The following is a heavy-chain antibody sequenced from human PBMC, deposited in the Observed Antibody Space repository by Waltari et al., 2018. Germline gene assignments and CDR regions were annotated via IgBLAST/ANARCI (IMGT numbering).Heavy chain of an antibody. J-gene: IGHJ6*02. V-gene: IGHV1-2*04. CDR2: INPTSGGT. CDR3: AREGWLERYYYYGMDV. D-gene: IGHD1-1*01. CDR1: GYTFTGYY. Sequence: QVQLVQSGAEVKKPGASVKVSCKASGYTFTGYYMHWVRQAPGQGLEWMGWINPTSGGTNYAQKLQGWVTMTRDTSISTAYMELSRLRSDDTAVYYCAREGWLERYYYYGMDVWGQGTTVTVSS.